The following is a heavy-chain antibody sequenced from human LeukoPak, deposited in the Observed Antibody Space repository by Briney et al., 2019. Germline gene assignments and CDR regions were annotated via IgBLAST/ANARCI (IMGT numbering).Heavy chain of an antibody. J-gene: IGHJ4*02. CDR1: GFTFSDYY. V-gene: IGHV3-11*05. Sequence: PGGSLRPSCAASGFTFSDYYMSWIRQAPGKGLEWVSYISSSSSYTNYADSVKGRFTISRDNAKDSLYLQMNSLRAEDTAVYYCARAESGSSDYWGQGTLVTVSS. D-gene: IGHD1-26*01. CDR3: ARAESGSSDY. CDR2: ISSSSSYT.